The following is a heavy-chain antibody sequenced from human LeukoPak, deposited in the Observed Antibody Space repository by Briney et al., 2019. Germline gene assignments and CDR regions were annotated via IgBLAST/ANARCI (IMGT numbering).Heavy chain of an antibody. V-gene: IGHV1-2*02. J-gene: IGHJ4*02. Sequence: ASVKVSCKASGYTFTSYGISWVRQAPGQGLEWMGWINPNSGGTNYAQKFQGRVTMTRDTSISTAYMGLSRLRSDDTAVYYCARADTAMVTDFDYWGQGTLVTVSS. D-gene: IGHD5-18*01. CDR2: INPNSGGT. CDR1: GYTFTSYG. CDR3: ARADTAMVTDFDY.